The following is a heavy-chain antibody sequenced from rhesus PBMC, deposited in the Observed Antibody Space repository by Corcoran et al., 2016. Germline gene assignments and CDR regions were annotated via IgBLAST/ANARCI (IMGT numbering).Heavy chain of an antibody. V-gene: IGHV2-174*01. Sequence: QVTLKESGPALVKPTQTLTLTCTFSGFSLTTSGMGVGWIRKPPGKALEWLAIIYWDDDKRYSTTLKSRLTISKDNSKTQVVLTMTNMDPVDTATYYCARYNWNYGYFDYWGQGVLVTVSS. CDR1: GFSLTTSGMG. D-gene: IGHD1-26*01. CDR2: IYWDDDK. CDR3: ARYNWNYGYFDY. J-gene: IGHJ4*01.